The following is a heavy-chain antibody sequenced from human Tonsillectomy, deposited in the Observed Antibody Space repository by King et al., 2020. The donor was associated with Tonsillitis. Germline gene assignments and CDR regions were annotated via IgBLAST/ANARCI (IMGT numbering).Heavy chain of an antibody. CDR3: AKALATPFWGRYYYYGTDV. V-gene: IGHV3-30*18. CDR2: ISYDGSNK. CDR1: GFTFSSYG. J-gene: IGHJ6*02. D-gene: IGHD5-12*01. Sequence: EQLVQSGGGVVQPGRSLRLSCAASGFTFSSYGMHWVRQAPGKGLEWVAVISYDGSNKYYADSVKGRFTISRDNSKNTLYLQMNSLRAEDTAVYYCAKALATPFWGRYYYYGTDVWGQGTTVTVSS.